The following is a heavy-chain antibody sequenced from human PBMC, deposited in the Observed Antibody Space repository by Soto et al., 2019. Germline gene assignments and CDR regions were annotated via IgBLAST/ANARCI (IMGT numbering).Heavy chain of an antibody. D-gene: IGHD5-12*01. CDR2: IYYSGST. V-gene: IGHV4-39*01. J-gene: IGHJ4*02. CDR3: SRHEQWLRPEDYYLDY. Sequence: PSETLSLTCTVSGGSISSSTYYWGWIRQPPGKGLEWIGSIYYSGSTYYNPSLKSRVTISVATSKNQFSLKLSSVTAAETAVYYCSRHEQWLRPEDYYLDYWGQGTLVTVSS. CDR1: GGSISSSTYY.